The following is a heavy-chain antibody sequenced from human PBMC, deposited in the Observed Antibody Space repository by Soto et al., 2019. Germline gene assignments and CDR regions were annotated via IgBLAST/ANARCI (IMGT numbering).Heavy chain of an antibody. CDR1: GGSFSGYY. Sequence: SSETLSLTCAVYGGSFSGYYWSWIRQPPGKGLEWIGEINHSGSTNYNPSLKSRVTISVDTSKNQFSLKLTSVTAADTAVYYCAKYHIVGAIQSNFDYWGQGTLVTVSS. CDR3: AKYHIVGAIQSNFDY. V-gene: IGHV4-34*01. D-gene: IGHD1-26*01. J-gene: IGHJ4*02. CDR2: INHSGST.